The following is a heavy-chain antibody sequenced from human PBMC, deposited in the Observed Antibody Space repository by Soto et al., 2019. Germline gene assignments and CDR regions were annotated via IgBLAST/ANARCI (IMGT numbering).Heavy chain of an antibody. CDR1: GFTFSSYA. J-gene: IGHJ4*02. CDR2: ISGSGGST. V-gene: IGHV3-23*01. CDR3: AKVRIGWDPFDY. Sequence: PGGSLSLSCAASGFTFSSYAMSWVRQAPGKGLGWVSAISGSGGSTYYADSVKGRFTISRDNSKNTLYLQMNSLIAEATAVYYCAKVRIGWDPFDYWGQGTLVTVSS. D-gene: IGHD1-26*01.